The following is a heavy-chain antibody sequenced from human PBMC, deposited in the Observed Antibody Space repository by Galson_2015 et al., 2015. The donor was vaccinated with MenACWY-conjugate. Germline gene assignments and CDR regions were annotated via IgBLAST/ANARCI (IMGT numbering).Heavy chain of an antibody. CDR1: GFTFDSYR. CDR3: ATIIHDGLDY. CDR2: INRDGGGT. V-gene: IGHV3-7*01. D-gene: IGHD1-1*01. J-gene: IGHJ4*02. Sequence: SLRLSCAASGFTFDSYRMSWVRQAPGKGLEWVTNINRDGGGTYYASSVKGRFTISKDNAENSLYLQMNSLRAEDTAIYYCATIIHDGLDYSGQGTLVTLAP.